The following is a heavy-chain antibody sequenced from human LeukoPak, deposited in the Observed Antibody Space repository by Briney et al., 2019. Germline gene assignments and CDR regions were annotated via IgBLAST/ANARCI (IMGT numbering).Heavy chain of an antibody. CDR1: GGSFSGYY. J-gene: IGHJ4*02. CDR2: INDSGTT. D-gene: IGHD2-21*02. V-gene: IGHV4-34*01. CDR3: ARGGDWGDY. Sequence: SETLSLTCGVYGGSFSGYYWSRIRQAPGKGLEWIGEINDSGTTNYNPSLKSRVTISIDTSKNQFSLKLSSVTAADTAVYYCARGGDWGDYWGQGILVTVSS.